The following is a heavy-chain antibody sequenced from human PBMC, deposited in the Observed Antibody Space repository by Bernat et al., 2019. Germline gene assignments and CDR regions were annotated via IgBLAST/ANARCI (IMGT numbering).Heavy chain of an antibody. CDR1: GFTFSIYA. CDR2: ISGSGGTT. D-gene: IGHD3-10*01. CDR3: AKDPRGEYYFDY. V-gene: IGHV3-23*01. Sequence: EVQLLESGGGLVQPGGSLRLSCAASGFTFSIYAMNWVRQAPGKGLEWVSTISGSGGTTYYADSVRGRFTISRDNSRNTLYLQMNSLRAEDTAVYYCAKDPRGEYYFDYWGQGTLVTVSS. J-gene: IGHJ4*02.